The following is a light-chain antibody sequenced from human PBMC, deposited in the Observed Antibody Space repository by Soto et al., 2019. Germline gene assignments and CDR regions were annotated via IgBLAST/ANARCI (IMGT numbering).Light chain of an antibody. CDR1: HIISSY. J-gene: IGKJ5*01. CDR2: AAS. V-gene: IGKV1-39*01. Sequence: DIQMTQSPSSLSASVGYRVTITCRSSHIISSYLNWYQQKPGKAPKLLIYAASSLQSGVPSRFSGSGSGTDFTLTISSLQPEDFGTYYCQQLNSFPITSGQGTRLEIK. CDR3: QQLNSFPIT.